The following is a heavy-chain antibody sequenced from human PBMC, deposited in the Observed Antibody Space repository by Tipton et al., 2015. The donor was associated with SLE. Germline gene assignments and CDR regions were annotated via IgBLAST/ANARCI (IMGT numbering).Heavy chain of an antibody. V-gene: IGHV3-23*01. J-gene: IGHJ4*02. CDR2: ISGSGGST. CDR3: AKSAYYYDSSGPFDY. Sequence: SLRLSCAASGFTLNSYAMSWVRQPPGKGLEWVSAISGSGGSTYYADSVKGRFTISRDNSKNTLYLQMHSLRAEDTAVYYCAKSAYYYDSSGPFDYWGQGTLVTFSS. CDR1: GFTLNSYA. D-gene: IGHD3-22*01.